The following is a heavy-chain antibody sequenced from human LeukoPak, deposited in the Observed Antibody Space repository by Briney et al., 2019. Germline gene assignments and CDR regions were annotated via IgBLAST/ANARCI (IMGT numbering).Heavy chain of an antibody. Sequence: ASVKLSCKASGYTFTSYDINWVRLATGQGLEWMGWMNPNSGNTGYAQKFQGRVTMTRDTSISTAYIELGSLRSEDTAVYYCARVTGSIDYWGQGTLVTVSS. CDR1: GYTFTSYD. CDR3: ARVTGSIDY. V-gene: IGHV1-8*01. D-gene: IGHD1-26*01. J-gene: IGHJ4*02. CDR2: MNPNSGNT.